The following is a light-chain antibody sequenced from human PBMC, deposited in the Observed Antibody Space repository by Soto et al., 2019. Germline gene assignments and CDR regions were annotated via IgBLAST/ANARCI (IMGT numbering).Light chain of an antibody. J-gene: IGKJ5*01. V-gene: IGKV3D-20*02. CDR2: GAS. CDR3: QQRSNWGIT. CDR1: QSVSSSY. Sequence: EIVLTQSPGTLSLSPGERATLSCRASQSVSSSYLAWYQQKPGQAPRLLIYGASNRATGIPDRISGTGSGTDYSLTIDRLEPEDSAVYYCQQRSNWGITFGQGTRLEI.